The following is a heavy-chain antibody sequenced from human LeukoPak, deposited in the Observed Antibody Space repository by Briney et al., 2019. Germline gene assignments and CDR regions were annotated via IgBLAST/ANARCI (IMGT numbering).Heavy chain of an antibody. CDR3: ASAYDILTGSRYYFDY. J-gene: IGHJ4*02. CDR2: IYYSGST. CDR1: GGSISSSSYY. D-gene: IGHD3-9*01. Sequence: PSETLSLTCTVSGGSISSSSYYWGRIRQPPGKGLEWIGSIYYSGSTYYNPPLKSRVTISVDTSKNQFSLKLSSVTAADTAVYYCASAYDILTGSRYYFDYWGQGTLVTVSS. V-gene: IGHV4-39*01.